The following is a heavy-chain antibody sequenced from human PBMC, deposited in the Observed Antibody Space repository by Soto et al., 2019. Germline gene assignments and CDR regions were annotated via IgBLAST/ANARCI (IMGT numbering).Heavy chain of an antibody. D-gene: IGHD1-26*01. V-gene: IGHV1-69*01. CDR3: ARDRWGSYSFDS. J-gene: IGHJ5*01. Sequence: QVQLVQSGAEVKKPGSSVKFSCKASGGVFRNYAINWGRQAPGQGLEWMGGIIPVFGTADYPQKFQGRVTITADESTTTAYMELTSLKTEDTAVYFCARDRWGSYSFDSWGQGTLVTVAS. CDR2: IIPVFGTA. CDR1: GGVFRNYA.